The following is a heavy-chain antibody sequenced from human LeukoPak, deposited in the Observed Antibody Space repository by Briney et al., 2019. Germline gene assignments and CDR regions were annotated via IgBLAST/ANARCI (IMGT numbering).Heavy chain of an antibody. CDR3: ARDAVSGYQLLDYYYYGMDV. D-gene: IGHD2-2*01. V-gene: IGHV6-1*01. CDR2: TYYRSKWYN. J-gene: IGHJ6*02. Sequence: SQTLSLTCALSGDSVSSNSAAWNWIRQSPPRGLEWLGRTYYRSKWYNDYAVSVKSRITINPDTSKNQFSLQLNSVTPEDTAVYYCARDAVSGYQLLDYYYYGMDVWGQGTTVTVSS. CDR1: GDSVSSNSAA.